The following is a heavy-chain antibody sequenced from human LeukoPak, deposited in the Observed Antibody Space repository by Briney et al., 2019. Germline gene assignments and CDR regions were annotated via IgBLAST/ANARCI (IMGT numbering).Heavy chain of an antibody. CDR1: GYTFTGYY. Sequence: GASVKVSCKASGYTFTGYYIHWVRLAPGQGLEWMGWINPNSGDTNYAQKFQGRVTMTSDTSTSTGYMELSRLRSDDTAMYYCARISYYYDRGGDYWGQGTLATVSS. D-gene: IGHD3-22*01. V-gene: IGHV1-2*02. CDR3: ARISYYYDRGGDY. J-gene: IGHJ4*02. CDR2: INPNSGDT.